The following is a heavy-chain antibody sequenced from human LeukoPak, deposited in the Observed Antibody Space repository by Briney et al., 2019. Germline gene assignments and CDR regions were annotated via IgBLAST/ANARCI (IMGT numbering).Heavy chain of an antibody. V-gene: IGHV1-46*01. CDR2: INPSGGST. CDR3: ARDLGGLAAAGTRRYYYYYYYMDV. J-gene: IGHJ6*03. D-gene: IGHD6-13*01. Sequence: ASVKVSCKASGYTFTSYYMHWVRQAPGQGLEWMGIINPSGGSTSYAQKFQGRVTMTRDMSTSTVYMELSSLRSEDTAVYYCARDLGGLAAAGTRRYYYYYYYMDVWGKGTTVTVSS. CDR1: GYTFTSYY.